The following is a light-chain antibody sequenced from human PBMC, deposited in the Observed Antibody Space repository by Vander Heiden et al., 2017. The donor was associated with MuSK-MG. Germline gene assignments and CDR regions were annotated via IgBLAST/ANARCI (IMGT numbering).Light chain of an antibody. V-gene: IGKV3-11*01. Sequence: EIVLTQSPATLSLSPGERATLSCRARQSVSSYLAWYQQKPGQAPRLLIYDASNRATGITAMFSGSGDGTDFNLTISSLEPEDLAVYYCQQRSNGPPSLTFGHGTKVDIK. J-gene: IGKJ3*01. CDR2: DAS. CDR3: QQRSNGPPSLT. CDR1: QSVSSY.